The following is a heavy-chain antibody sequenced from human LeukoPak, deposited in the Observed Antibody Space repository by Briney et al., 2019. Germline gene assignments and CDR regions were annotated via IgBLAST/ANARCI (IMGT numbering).Heavy chain of an antibody. Sequence: SETLSLTCAVYGGSFSGYYWSWIRQPPGKGLEWIGEINHSGSTNYNPSLKSRVTISVDTSKNQFSLKLSSVTAADTAVCYCARERGSSGPLDVWGKGTTVTVSS. D-gene: IGHD6-19*01. V-gene: IGHV4-34*01. CDR2: INHSGST. CDR3: ARERGSSGPLDV. CDR1: GGSFSGYY. J-gene: IGHJ6*04.